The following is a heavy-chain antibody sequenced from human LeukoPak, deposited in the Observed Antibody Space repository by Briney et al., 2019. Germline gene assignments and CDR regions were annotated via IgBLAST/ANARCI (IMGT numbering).Heavy chain of an antibody. J-gene: IGHJ5*02. CDR2: ISYDGSNK. CDR3: AKDLGEYYYGSGSYAGNWFDP. V-gene: IGHV3-30*18. Sequence: PGGSLRLSCAASGFIFSSYGMHWVRQAPGKGLEWVAVISYDGSNKYYADSVKGRFTISRDNSKNTLYLQMNSLRAEDTTVYYCAKDLGEYYYGSGSYAGNWFDPWGQGTLVTVSS. CDR1: GFIFSSYG. D-gene: IGHD3-10*01.